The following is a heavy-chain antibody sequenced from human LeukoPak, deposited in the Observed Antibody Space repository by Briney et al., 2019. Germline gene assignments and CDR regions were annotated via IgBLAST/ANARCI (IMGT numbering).Heavy chain of an antibody. CDR3: ASFYGSGFSFDY. J-gene: IGHJ4*02. CDR2: IYTSGNT. Sequence: SETLSLTCTVSGGSISSYYWSWIRQPAGKGLEYIGRIYTSGNTNYNPSLKSRVTVSVDTSKNQFSLKLSSVTAADTAVYYCASFYGSGFSFDYWGQGTLVTVSS. V-gene: IGHV4-4*07. CDR1: GGSISSYY. D-gene: IGHD3-10*01.